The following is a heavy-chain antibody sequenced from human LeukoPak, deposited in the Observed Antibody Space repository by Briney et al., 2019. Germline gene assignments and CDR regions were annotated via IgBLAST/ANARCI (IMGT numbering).Heavy chain of an antibody. D-gene: IGHD6-13*01. J-gene: IGHJ4*02. CDR1: GGSISSGGYY. CDR2: IYYSGST. Sequence: KSSQTLSLTCTVSGGSISSGGYYWSWIRQHPGKGLEWIGYIYYSGSTYYNPSLKSRVTISVDTSKNQFSLKLSSVTAADTAVYYCARIIPTIAAAPRGFDYWGQGTLVTVSS. V-gene: IGHV4-31*03. CDR3: ARIIPTIAAAPRGFDY.